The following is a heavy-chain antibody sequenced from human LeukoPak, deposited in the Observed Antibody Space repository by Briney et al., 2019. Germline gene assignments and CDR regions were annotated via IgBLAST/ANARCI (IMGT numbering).Heavy chain of an antibody. J-gene: IGHJ4*02. V-gene: IGHV3-74*01. Sequence: GGSLRLSCAASGFTFSSYWMHWVRQAPGKGLVWVSRINTDGSSKDYADSVKGRFTISRDNAKNTLYLQMNSLRAEDTAVYYCARDQDDYDGNSPLGYWGQGTLVTVSS. CDR1: GFTFSSYW. CDR3: ARDQDDYDGNSPLGY. D-gene: IGHD4-23*01. CDR2: INTDGSSK.